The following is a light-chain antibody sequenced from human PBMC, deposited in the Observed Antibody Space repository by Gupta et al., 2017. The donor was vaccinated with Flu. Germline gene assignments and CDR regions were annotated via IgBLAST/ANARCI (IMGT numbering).Light chain of an antibody. J-gene: IGKJ2*01. CDR3: QQSFSVPYT. V-gene: IGKV1-39*01. Sequence: QMTQSPPSLSAFVGDTVTITCRAGQNITKYLTWYQQKPGRAPRLLIYAANIVESGVPSRFRGSGSGTDFSLTINSLQPEDFATYFCQQSFSVPYTFGQGTKLEMK. CDR1: QNITKY. CDR2: AAN.